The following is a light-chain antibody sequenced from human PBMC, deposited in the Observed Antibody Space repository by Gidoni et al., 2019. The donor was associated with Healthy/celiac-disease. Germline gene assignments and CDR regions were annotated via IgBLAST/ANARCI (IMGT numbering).Light chain of an antibody. CDR1: SSNIGSNT. CDR2: SNN. V-gene: IGLV1-44*01. J-gene: IGLJ3*02. Sequence: QSVLTQPPSASGTPGQRVTLSCSGSSSNIGSNTVNWYQQLPGTAPKLLTYSNNQRPSGVPDRFSGSKSGTSASLAISGLQSEDEADYYCAAWDDSLNVLFGGGTKLTVL. CDR3: AAWDDSLNVL.